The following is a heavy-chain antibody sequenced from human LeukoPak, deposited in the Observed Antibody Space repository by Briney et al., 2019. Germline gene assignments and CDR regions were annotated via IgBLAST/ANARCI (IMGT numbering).Heavy chain of an antibody. V-gene: IGHV4-59*08. CDR3: ARGGRGSFSH. Sequence: PSETLSLTCTVSAAPISSYYWSWIRQPPGKGLEWIGYIYYSGSTNYNPSLKSRVTMSADTSENKFSLNLNSVTAADTAVYFCARGGRGSFSHWGQGTLVTVSS. J-gene: IGHJ4*02. CDR2: IYYSGST. D-gene: IGHD1-26*01. CDR1: AAPISSYY.